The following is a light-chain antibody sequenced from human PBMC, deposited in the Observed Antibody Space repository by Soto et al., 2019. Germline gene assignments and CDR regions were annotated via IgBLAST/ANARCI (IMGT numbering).Light chain of an antibody. V-gene: IGKV3-15*01. CDR2: GAS. J-gene: IGKJ5*01. Sequence: EIVMTQSPATLSVSPGERATLSCRASQSVSSDLAWYQQKPGPAPRLLIYGASTRATGIPARFSGSGSGTEFTLTISSLQSEDFAVYYCQQYTNWPPVTFGQATRLEIK. CDR1: QSVSSD. CDR3: QQYTNWPPVT.